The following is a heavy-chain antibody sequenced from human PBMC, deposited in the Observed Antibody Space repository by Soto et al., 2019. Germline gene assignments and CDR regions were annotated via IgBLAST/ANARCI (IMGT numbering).Heavy chain of an antibody. D-gene: IGHD3-22*01. CDR2: IYYSGTT. Sequence: PSETLSLTCTVSGGSISSGDFYWSWIRQPPGKGLEWIGYIYYSGTTYYNPSLRSRLTISLDTSKNQFSLGLSSVTAADTAVYYCARVGHYYDTSGYRGYYFDFWGLGTLVT. J-gene: IGHJ4*02. V-gene: IGHV4-30-4*01. CDR3: ARVGHYYDTSGYRGYYFDF. CDR1: GGSISSGDFY.